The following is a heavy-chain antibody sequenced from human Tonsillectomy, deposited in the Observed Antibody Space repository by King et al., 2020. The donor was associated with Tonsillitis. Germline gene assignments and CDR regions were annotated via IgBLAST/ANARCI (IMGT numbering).Heavy chain of an antibody. D-gene: IGHD3-3*01. CDR1: GYSFSNYW. CDR3: ARSLTIFGTADY. V-gene: IGHV5-51*01. CDR2: IYPGDSDT. J-gene: IGHJ4*02. Sequence: QLVQSGAEVKKPGESLKISCSGSGYSFSNYWIACVRQMPGKGLEWMGIIYPGDSDTPYSPSFDGQVSISADKPLTTAHLQWSSLKASDTAMYYCARSLTIFGTADYWGQGTLVTVSS.